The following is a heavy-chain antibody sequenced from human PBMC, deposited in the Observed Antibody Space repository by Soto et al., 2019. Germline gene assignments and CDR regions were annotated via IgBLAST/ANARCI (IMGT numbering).Heavy chain of an antibody. V-gene: IGHV1-18*01. D-gene: IGHD3-9*01. Sequence: ASVKVSCKASGYTFTSYGISWVRQAPGQGLEWMGWISAYNGNTNYAQKLQGRVTMTTDTSTSTAYMELRSLRSDDTAVYYCGMVLRNFEGLPEMDVLGKGNTVTVAS. CDR1: GYTFTSYG. CDR3: GMVLRNFEGLPEMDV. CDR2: ISAYNGNT. J-gene: IGHJ6*04.